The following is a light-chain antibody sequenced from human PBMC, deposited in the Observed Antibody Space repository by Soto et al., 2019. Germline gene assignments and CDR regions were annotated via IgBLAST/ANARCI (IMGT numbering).Light chain of an antibody. CDR3: QQYNNWPPYT. CDR2: GAS. Sequence: EIVMTQSLATLSVSPGERATLSCRASQSVSSNLAWYQQKPGQVPRLLIYGASTRATGIPARFSGSGSGTEFTLTISSLQSEDFAVYYCQQYNNWPPYTFGQGTKLEIK. CDR1: QSVSSN. V-gene: IGKV3-15*01. J-gene: IGKJ2*01.